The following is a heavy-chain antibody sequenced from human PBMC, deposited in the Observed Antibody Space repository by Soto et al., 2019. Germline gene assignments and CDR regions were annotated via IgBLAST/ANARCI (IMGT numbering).Heavy chain of an antibody. CDR2: ISGYNGNT. V-gene: IGHV1-18*01. CDR3: ARESWQWLDY. Sequence: QIQLVQSGAEVQKPGASVKVSCKTSGYTFTNYGVNWVRQAPGQGLEWMGWISGYNGNTYYVKKVQGRLSMATDTTTSTAYRELRSRRSDDAAVYYCARESWQWLDYWGQGTRVTVSS. CDR1: GYTFTNYG. D-gene: IGHD3-22*01. J-gene: IGHJ4*02.